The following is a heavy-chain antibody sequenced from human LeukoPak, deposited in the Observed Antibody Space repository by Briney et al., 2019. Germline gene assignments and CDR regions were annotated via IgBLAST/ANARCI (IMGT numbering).Heavy chain of an antibody. Sequence: GESLKISCKGSGYSFTSYWIGWVRQMPGKGLEWMGIIYLGDSDTRYSPSFQGQVTISADKSISTAYLQWSSLKASDTAMYYCARVLLSYYYGSGRVPYYYYYYMDVWGKGTMVTVSS. V-gene: IGHV5-51*01. J-gene: IGHJ6*03. CDR3: ARVLLSYYYGSGRVPYYYYYYMDV. CDR1: GYSFTSYW. CDR2: IYLGDSDT. D-gene: IGHD3-10*01.